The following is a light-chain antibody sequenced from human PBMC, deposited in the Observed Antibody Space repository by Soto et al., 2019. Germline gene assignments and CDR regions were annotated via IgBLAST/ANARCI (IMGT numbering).Light chain of an antibody. Sequence: QSALTQPASVSGSPGQSITISCTGTSSDVGGYNYVSWYQHHPGKAPKLMIYVVSNRPSGISNRFSGSKSGNTASLTISGLQAEDEADYSCSSYTSSNTVVFGGGTKLTVL. CDR1: SSDVGGYNY. V-gene: IGLV2-14*01. J-gene: IGLJ2*01. CDR2: VVS. CDR3: SSYTSSNTVV.